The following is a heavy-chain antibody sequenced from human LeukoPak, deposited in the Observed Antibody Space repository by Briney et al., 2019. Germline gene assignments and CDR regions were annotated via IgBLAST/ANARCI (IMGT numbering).Heavy chain of an antibody. CDR3: ARQKEWLRFPADFGMDV. CDR1: GGSVNSYY. Sequence: SEALSLTCTVSGGSVNSYYWSWIRQPPGKGLEWVGYIYSGGYTKYNPSLKNRVTLSIAASENQFSLKLNSVTAADTAVYYRARQKEWLRFPADFGMDVWGQGTTVTVSS. J-gene: IGHJ6*02. V-gene: IGHV4-59*08. D-gene: IGHD5-12*01. CDR2: IYSGGYT.